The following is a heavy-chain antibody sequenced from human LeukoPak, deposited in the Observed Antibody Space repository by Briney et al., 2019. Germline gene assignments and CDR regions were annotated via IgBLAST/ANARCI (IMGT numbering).Heavy chain of an antibody. D-gene: IGHD3-9*01. CDR2: ISGSGGNT. J-gene: IGHJ4*02. CDR1: GFTFDSYA. CDR3: AKDRRFDVLTGLDY. V-gene: IGHV3-23*01. Sequence: GGSLRLSCAASGFTFDSYAMSWVRQAPGKGLEWVSGISGSGGNTYYVDSVKGRFTISRDKSKNTLYLQINSLRAEDTAVYHCAKDRRFDVLTGLDYWGQGTLVTVSS.